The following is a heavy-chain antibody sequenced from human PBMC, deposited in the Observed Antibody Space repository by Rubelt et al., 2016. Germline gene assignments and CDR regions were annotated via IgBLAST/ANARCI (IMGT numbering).Heavy chain of an antibody. V-gene: IGHV4-34*01. CDR1: GGSFSGYY. CDR3: AGGRRGVSTWLVRDYYGMGV. D-gene: IGHD6-13*01. J-gene: IGHJ6*02. CDR2: LHHSGST. Sequence: QVQLQQWGAGLLKPSETLSLTCAVYGGSFSGYYWCWIRQPPGQGLEWIGELHHSGSTNYNPSLKSRVTISADTSKNAVALKRSWVTAADTAVYYCAGGRRGVSTWLVRDYYGMGVWGQGTTVTVSS.